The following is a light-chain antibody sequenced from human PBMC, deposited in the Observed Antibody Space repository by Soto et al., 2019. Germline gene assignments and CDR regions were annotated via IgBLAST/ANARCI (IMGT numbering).Light chain of an antibody. CDR3: CSYAGSGTLV. J-gene: IGLJ2*01. Sequence: QSALTQPASVSGSPGQSITISCTGTSRDIGSYNLVSWYQQHPGKAPKFMIYEGSKRPSGVSNRFSGSKSGHTASLTISGLQAEDEADYYCCSYAGSGTLVFGGGTKLTVL. V-gene: IGLV2-23*01. CDR1: SRDIGSYNL. CDR2: EGS.